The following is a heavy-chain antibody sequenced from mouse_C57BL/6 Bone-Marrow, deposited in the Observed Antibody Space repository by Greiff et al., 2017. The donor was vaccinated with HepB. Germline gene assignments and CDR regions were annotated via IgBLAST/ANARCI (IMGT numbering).Heavy chain of an antibody. Sequence: QVTLKESGPGILQPSQTLSLTCSFSGFSLSTFGMGVGWIRQPSGKGLEWLAHIWWVDDKYYNPALKSRLTISKYTSKNQVFLKIANVDTADTATYYCARSYYDYPAWFAYWGQGTLVTVSA. V-gene: IGHV8-8*01. CDR1: GFSLSTFGMG. D-gene: IGHD2-4*01. CDR2: IWWVDDK. CDR3: ARSYYDYPAWFAY. J-gene: IGHJ3*01.